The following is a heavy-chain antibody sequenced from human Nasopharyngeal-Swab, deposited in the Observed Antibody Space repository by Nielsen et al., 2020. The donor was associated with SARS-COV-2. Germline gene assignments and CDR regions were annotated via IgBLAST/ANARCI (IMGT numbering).Heavy chain of an antibody. CDR2: INHSGST. CDR1: GGSFSGYY. V-gene: IGHV4-34*01. D-gene: IGHD2-15*01. J-gene: IGHJ5*02. CDR3: ARVPVVVVAATRPNWFDP. Sequence: SETLSLTCAVYGGSFSGYYWSWIRQPPGKGLEWIGEINHSGSTNYNPSLKSRVTISVDTSKNQFSLKLSSVTAADTAVYYCARVPVVVVAATRPNWFDPWGQGTLVTVSS.